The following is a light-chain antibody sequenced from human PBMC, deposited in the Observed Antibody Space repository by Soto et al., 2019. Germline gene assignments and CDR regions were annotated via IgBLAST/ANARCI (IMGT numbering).Light chain of an antibody. CDR2: AAS. CDR3: QTYNSALCT. CDR1: QDISNY. J-gene: IGKJ1*01. Sequence: DIQMTQSPSSLSASVGDRVTITCRASQDISNYLAWYQQKPGKVPKLLISAASTLHSGVPSRFSGSGSGTDFTLTISSLKPEDVATYYCQTYNSALCTSGQGTKVEIK. V-gene: IGKV1-27*01.